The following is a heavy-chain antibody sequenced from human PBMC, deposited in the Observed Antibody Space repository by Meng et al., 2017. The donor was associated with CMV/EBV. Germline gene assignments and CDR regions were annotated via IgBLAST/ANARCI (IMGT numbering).Heavy chain of an antibody. D-gene: IGHD3-22*01. J-gene: IGHJ4*02. CDR3: AHHPFYYDSISFDY. Sequence: QITLKESGPTLVKPTQTLTLTCTFSGFSLSTSGVGWACIRQSPGKALEWLALIFWNDDKRYSPSPRSSLTITTDTSKNQVVLTMTNMDPVDTATYYGAHHPFYYDSISFDYWGQGTLVTVSS. CDR2: IFWNDDK. CDR1: GFSLSTSGVG. V-gene: IGHV2-5*01.